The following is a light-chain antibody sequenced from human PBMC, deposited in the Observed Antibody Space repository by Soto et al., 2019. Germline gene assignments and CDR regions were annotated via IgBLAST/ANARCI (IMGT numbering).Light chain of an antibody. CDR3: QSYDSSLSGSYV. V-gene: IGLV1-40*01. J-gene: IGLJ1*01. CDR1: SSNIGAGYE. CDR2: GNS. Sequence: QSVLTQPPSVSGAPGQRVTISCTGSSSNIGAGYEVHWYQQLPGTAPKLLIYGNSNRPSGVPDRFSGSKSGTSASLAITGLQAEDEADYYCQSYDSSLSGSYVFGTGTEVTVL.